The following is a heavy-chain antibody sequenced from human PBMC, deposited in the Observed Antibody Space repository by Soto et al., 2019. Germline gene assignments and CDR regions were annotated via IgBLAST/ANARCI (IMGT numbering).Heavy chain of an antibody. J-gene: IGHJ6*01. CDR2: IVPMLGTP. CDR1: GGNFGNFI. D-gene: IGHD1-1*01. Sequence: QVQLVQSGAEVKEPGSSVRVSCKASGGNFGNFIMNWVRQTPGQGLEWMGGIVPMLGTPTYAEKVEGSVRTTATVSARTTDLGVTSLCPEATAIYCCARAGSDRASLSTYSGIEVWGQGTEVTV. V-gene: IGHV1-69*19. CDR3: ARAGSDRASLSTYSGIEV.